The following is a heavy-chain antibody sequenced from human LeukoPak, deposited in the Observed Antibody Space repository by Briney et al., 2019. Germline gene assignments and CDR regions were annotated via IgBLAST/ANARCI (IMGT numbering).Heavy chain of an antibody. Sequence: SQTLSLTCTVSGGSISSGDYYWSWIRQPPGKGLEWIGYIYYSGSTYYNPSLKNRVTISVDTSKNQFSLKLSSVTAADTAVYYCARGGMTTVTNALDYWGQGTLVTVSS. J-gene: IGHJ4*02. CDR1: GGSISSGDYY. V-gene: IGHV4-30-4*01. CDR2: IYYSGST. D-gene: IGHD4-17*01. CDR3: ARGGMTTVTNALDY.